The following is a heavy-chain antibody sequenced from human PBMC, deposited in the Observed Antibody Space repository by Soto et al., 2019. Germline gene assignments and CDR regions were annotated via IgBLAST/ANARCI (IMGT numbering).Heavy chain of an antibody. CDR3: SRPKGTYSSGYYYFDF. D-gene: IGHD6-19*01. J-gene: IGHJ4*02. Sequence: QVQLEQPGGDVNQPGSALRVSCKTSGGTFSTYAINWVRRAPGQGLEWMGAIIPLFGTADYSQRFQGRVTITAEEPTSTAHMELSSLRFDDTAVYFCSRPKGTYSSGYYYFDFWGQGTVVTVSS. CDR2: IIPLFGTA. CDR1: GGTFSTYA. V-gene: IGHV1-69*01.